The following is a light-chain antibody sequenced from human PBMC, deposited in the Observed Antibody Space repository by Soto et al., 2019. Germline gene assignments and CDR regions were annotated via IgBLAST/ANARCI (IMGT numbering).Light chain of an antibody. V-gene: IGLV2-14*01. J-gene: IGLJ1*01. CDR1: SGDVGGYNY. CDR2: EVS. Sequence: QSALTQPASVSGSPGQSITISCTGTSGDVGGYNYVSWYQQHPGKAPKLMIYEVSNRPSGVSNRFSGPKSGNTASLTISGLQAEDEADYYCSSYTRSSTYVFXTGTKVTVL. CDR3: SSYTRSSTYV.